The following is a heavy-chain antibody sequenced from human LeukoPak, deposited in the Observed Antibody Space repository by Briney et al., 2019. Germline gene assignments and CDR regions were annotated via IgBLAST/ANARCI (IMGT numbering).Heavy chain of an antibody. CDR1: GGSISSSSYY. D-gene: IGHD1-26*01. Sequence: SETLSLTCTVSGGSISSSSYYWGWIHQPPGKGLEWIGSIFYSGSTYYNPSLKSRVTISVDTSKNQFSLRLSSVTAADTAVYYCARASGSTRRYYFDYWGQGTLVTVSS. CDR2: IFYSGST. J-gene: IGHJ4*02. V-gene: IGHV4-39*01. CDR3: ARASGSTRRYYFDY.